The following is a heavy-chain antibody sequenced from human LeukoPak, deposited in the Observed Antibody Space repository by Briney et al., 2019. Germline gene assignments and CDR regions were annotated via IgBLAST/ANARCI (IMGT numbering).Heavy chain of an antibody. Sequence: GGSLRLSCAASGFTFSDYYMSWIRQAPGKGLEWVSYISSSGSTIYYADSVKGRFTISRDNAKNSLYLQMNSLRAEDTAVYYCAREKTYSMYEDNSFDYWGQGTLVTVSS. J-gene: IGHJ4*02. CDR1: GFTFSDYY. D-gene: IGHD4-11*01. V-gene: IGHV3-11*01. CDR2: ISSSGSTI. CDR3: AREKTYSMYEDNSFDY.